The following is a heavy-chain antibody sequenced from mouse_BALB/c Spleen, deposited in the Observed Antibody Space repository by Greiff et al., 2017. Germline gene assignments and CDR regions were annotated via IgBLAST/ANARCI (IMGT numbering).Heavy chain of an antibody. J-gene: IGHJ2*01. CDR3: ARSNWAYYFDY. D-gene: IGHD4-1*01. CDR2: ISSGSSTI. V-gene: IGHV5-17*02. CDR1: GFTFSSFG. Sequence: EVNLVESGGGLVQPGGSLKLSCAASGFTFSSFGMHWVRQAPEKGLEWVAYISSGSSTIYYADTVKGRFTISRDNPKNTLFLQMTSLRSEDTAMYYCARSNWAYYFDYWGQGTTLTVSS.